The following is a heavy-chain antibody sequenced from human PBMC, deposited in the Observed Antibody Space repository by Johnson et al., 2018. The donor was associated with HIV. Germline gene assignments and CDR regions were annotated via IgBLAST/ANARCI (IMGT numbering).Heavy chain of an antibody. CDR1: GFTFSSYA. J-gene: IGHJ3*01. V-gene: IGHV3-30-3*01. Sequence: VQLVESGGGVVQPGRSLRLSCAASGFTFSSYAMHWVHQAPGKGLEWVAVISYDGSNTYYADSVKGRFTISRDNSKNTVYLKMNSLRVEDTAVYYCARDPAAGALRACDVWGQGIMVTVSS. CDR3: ARDPAAGALRACDV. D-gene: IGHD6-13*01. CDR2: ISYDGSNT.